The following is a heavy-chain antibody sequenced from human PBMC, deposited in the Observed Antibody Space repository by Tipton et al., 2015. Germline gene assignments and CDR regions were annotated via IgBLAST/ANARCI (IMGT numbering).Heavy chain of an antibody. V-gene: IGHV3-7*01. CDR1: GFTFSTYW. J-gene: IGHJ4*02. CDR3: ARGRWFSGSY. Sequence: GSLRLSCAASGFTFSTYWMHWVRQAPGKGLEWVANINQDGSEKFYVDSVKGRFSISRDNAKNSVYLQMNSLRVEDTAVYYCARGRWFSGSYWDRGTRVTISS. CDR2: INQDGSEK. D-gene: IGHD1-26*01.